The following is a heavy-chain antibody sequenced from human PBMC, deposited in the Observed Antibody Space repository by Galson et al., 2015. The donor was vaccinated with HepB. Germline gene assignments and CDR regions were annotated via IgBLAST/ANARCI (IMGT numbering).Heavy chain of an antibody. J-gene: IGHJ6*02. D-gene: IGHD3-3*01. CDR1: GFTFSSYS. CDR2: ISSSSSYI. Sequence: SLRLSCAASGFTFSSYSMNWVRQAPGKGLEWVSSISSSSSYIYYADSVKGRFTISRDNAKNSLYLQMNSLRAEDTAVYYCARAYYDFWSGYPAPYGMDVWGQGTTVTVSS. CDR3: ARAYYDFWSGYPAPYGMDV. V-gene: IGHV3-21*01.